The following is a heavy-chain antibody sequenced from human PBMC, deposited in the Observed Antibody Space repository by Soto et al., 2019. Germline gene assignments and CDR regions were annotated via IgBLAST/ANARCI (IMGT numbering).Heavy chain of an antibody. CDR1: GATFSTYA. J-gene: IGHJ4*02. CDR3: ASLAGYSIS. V-gene: IGHV1-69*12. Sequence: QVHLVQWGAEVKKPGSSVKVSCKASGATFSTYAISWVRQVPGQGLEWMGGIIPIFGTPNYAQRFQGRVTITADESTSTAYMNLSSLTSEDTAVYYCASLAGYSISWGQGTLVTVSS. D-gene: IGHD6-6*01. CDR2: IIPIFGTP.